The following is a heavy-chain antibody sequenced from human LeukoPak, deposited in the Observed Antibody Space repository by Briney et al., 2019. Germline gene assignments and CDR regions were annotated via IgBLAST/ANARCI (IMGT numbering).Heavy chain of an antibody. CDR1: GGTFSSYA. D-gene: IGHD6-13*01. J-gene: IGHJ6*02. V-gene: IGHV1-18*01. CDR3: ARGRSMPPGIAAPTEQPMDV. Sequence: GASVKVSCKASGGTFSSYAISWVRQAPGQGLEWMGWISAYNGNTNYAQKLQGRVTMTTDTSTSTAYMELRSLRSDDTAVYYCARGRSMPPGIAAPTEQPMDVRGQGTTVTVSS. CDR2: ISAYNGNT.